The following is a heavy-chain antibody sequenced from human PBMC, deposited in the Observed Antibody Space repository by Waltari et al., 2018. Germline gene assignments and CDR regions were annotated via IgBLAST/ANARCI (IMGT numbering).Heavy chain of an antibody. CDR1: GFTFSSYS. CDR2: ISSSSSYI. Sequence: EVQLVESGGGLVKPGGSLRLSCAASGFTFSSYSMNWVRQAPGKGLEWVSSISSSSSYIYSADSVKGRFTISRDNAKNSLYLQMNSLRAEDTAVYFCARGSSVVPAAISYYYYYMDVWGKGTTVTVSS. V-gene: IGHV3-21*03. D-gene: IGHD2-2*01. J-gene: IGHJ6*03. CDR3: ARGSSVVPAAISYYYYYMDV.